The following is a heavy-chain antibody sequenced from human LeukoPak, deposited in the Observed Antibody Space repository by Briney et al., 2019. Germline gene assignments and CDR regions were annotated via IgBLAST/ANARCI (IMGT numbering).Heavy chain of an antibody. Sequence: GGSLRLSCAASGFTFSSHGMCWVRQAPGRGLEWVSSISIGGDTTYSDSVKGRFTISRDNSKNTLYLQLDSLRAEDTAIYYCAKEIRPNACWGQRTLVTVSS. J-gene: IGHJ4*02. CDR3: AKEIRPNAC. D-gene: IGHD4-17*01. CDR2: ISIGGDTT. V-gene: IGHV3-23*01. CDR1: GFTFSSHG.